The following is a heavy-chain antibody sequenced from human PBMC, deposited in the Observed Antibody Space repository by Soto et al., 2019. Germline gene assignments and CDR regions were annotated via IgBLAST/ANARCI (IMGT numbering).Heavy chain of an antibody. Sequence: PGGSLRLSCAASGFTVSSNYMSWVRQAPGRGLEWVSVIYSGGSTYYADSVKGRFTISRDNSKNTLYLQMNSLRAEDTAVYYCARGSSLPALFDYWGQGTLVTVSS. D-gene: IGHD1-26*01. CDR2: IYSGGST. V-gene: IGHV3-66*01. CDR1: GFTVSSNY. CDR3: ARGSSLPALFDY. J-gene: IGHJ4*02.